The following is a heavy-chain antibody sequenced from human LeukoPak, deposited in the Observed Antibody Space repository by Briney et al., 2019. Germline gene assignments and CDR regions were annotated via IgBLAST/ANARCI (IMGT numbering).Heavy chain of an antibody. Sequence: GGSLRLSCSASGFTFSSYAMHWVRQAPGKGLEYVSAISTDGGGTYYVNSVKGRFTISRDNSKNTLYLQMGSPRAEDMAVYYCARYGSGSYYHYWGQGTLVTVSS. D-gene: IGHD3-10*01. CDR2: ISTDGGGT. J-gene: IGHJ4*02. CDR3: ARYGSGSYYHY. V-gene: IGHV3-64*01. CDR1: GFTFSSYA.